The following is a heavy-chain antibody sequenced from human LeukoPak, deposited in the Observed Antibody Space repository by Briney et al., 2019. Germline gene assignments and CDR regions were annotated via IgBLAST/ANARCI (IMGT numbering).Heavy chain of an antibody. CDR2: IYSGGNT. CDR3: ARGLGDSSGYYFGYFDY. D-gene: IGHD3-22*01. Sequence: GGSLRLSCAASGFTVSGNYMSWVRQAPGKGLEWVSVIYSGGNTYYADSVKGRFTISRDNSKNTLYLQMNSLRAEDTAVYYCARGLGDSSGYYFGYFDYWGQGTLVTVSS. CDR1: GFTVSGNY. J-gene: IGHJ4*02. V-gene: IGHV3-66*01.